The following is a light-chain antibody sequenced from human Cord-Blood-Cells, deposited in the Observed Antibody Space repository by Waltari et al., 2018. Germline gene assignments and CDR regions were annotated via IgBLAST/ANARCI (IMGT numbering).Light chain of an antibody. CDR1: SSDVGGYNY. J-gene: IGLJ1*01. CDR3: SSYTSSSTYV. CDR2: DVS. Sequence: QSALTQPASVSGSPGQSITISCTGTSSDVGGYNYVSWYQPHPGKAPKVMIFDVSNRPSGVSNRFSGSKSGNTASLTISGLQAEDEADYYCSSYTSSSTYVFGTGTQVTVL. V-gene: IGLV2-14*03.